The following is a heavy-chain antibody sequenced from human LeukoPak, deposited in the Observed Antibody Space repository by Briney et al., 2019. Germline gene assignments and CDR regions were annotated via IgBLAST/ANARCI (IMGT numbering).Heavy chain of an antibody. D-gene: IGHD2-2*01. CDR3: ARDLRGYCSSTSCYEAFFDY. Sequence: GGSLGLSCAASGFTFSSYWMSWVRQAPGKGLEWVANIKQDGSEKYYVDSVKGRFTISRDNAKNSLYLQMNSLRAEDTAVYYCARDLRGYCSSTSCYEAFFDYWGQGTLVTVSS. CDR2: IKQDGSEK. V-gene: IGHV3-7*01. J-gene: IGHJ4*02. CDR1: GFTFSSYW.